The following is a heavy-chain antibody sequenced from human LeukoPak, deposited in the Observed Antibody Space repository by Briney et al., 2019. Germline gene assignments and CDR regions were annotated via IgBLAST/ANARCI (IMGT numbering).Heavy chain of an antibody. Sequence: SETLSLTCTVSGGSISRRTYYWGWTRQPPRKGLEWIGSIYYSGNTYSNPSLRSRVTISVDTSKNQFSLRLNSVTAADTAVYYCARLDYSNFWFDPWGQGTLVTVSS. CDR3: ARLDYSNFWFDP. D-gene: IGHD4-11*01. V-gene: IGHV4-39*01. CDR2: IYYSGNT. CDR1: GGSISRRTYY. J-gene: IGHJ5*02.